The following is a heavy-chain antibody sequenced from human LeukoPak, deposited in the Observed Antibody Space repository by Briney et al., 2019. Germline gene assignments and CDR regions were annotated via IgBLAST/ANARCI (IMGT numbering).Heavy chain of an antibody. J-gene: IGHJ4*02. V-gene: IGHV3-23*01. Sequence: GGSLRLSCAASGFTFSSYAMSWVRQAPGKGPEWVSAISGSGGSTYYADSVKGRFTISRDNSKNTLYLQMNSLRAEDTAVYYCAKDPATYSGSYYDYWGQGTLVTVSS. D-gene: IGHD1-26*01. CDR1: GFTFSSYA. CDR2: ISGSGGST. CDR3: AKDPATYSGSYYDY.